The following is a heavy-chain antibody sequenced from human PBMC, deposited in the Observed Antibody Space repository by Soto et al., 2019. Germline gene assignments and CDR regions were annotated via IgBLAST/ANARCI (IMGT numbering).Heavy chain of an antibody. CDR3: SKAGGIAVPGSHLDS. D-gene: IGHD6-19*01. CDR2: ISGTGSST. Sequence: GGSLRLSCAASGFTFSSYAMSWVRQAPGKGLEWVSAISGTGSSTNYADSVEGRFTISRDNSKNTLYLQMSSLRAEDTAVYYCSKAGGIAVPGSHLDSWGLGSLVTVSS. J-gene: IGHJ4*02. CDR1: GFTFSSYA. V-gene: IGHV3-23*01.